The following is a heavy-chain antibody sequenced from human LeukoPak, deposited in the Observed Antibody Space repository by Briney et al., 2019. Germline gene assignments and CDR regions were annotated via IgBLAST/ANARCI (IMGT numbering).Heavy chain of an antibody. Sequence: PGGSLRLSCAASGFTFSNAWMSWVRQAPGKGLEWVGRIKSKTDGGTTDYAAPVKGRFTISRDDSKNTLYLQMNSLKTEDTAVYYCTTFLTYYFGSGSRNFDYWGQGTLVTGSS. V-gene: IGHV3-15*01. CDR2: IKSKTDGGTT. J-gene: IGHJ4*02. CDR1: GFTFSNAW. CDR3: TTFLTYYFGSGSRNFDY. D-gene: IGHD3-10*01.